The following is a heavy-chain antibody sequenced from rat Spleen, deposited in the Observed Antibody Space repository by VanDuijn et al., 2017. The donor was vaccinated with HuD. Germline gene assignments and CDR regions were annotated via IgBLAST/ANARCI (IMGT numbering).Heavy chain of an antibody. Sequence: EVQLVESGGGLVQPGRSLKLSCAASGFTFSDYAMAWVRQAPKKGLEWVATIIYDGGSTYYRDSVKGRFTISRHTTEGSLNLEMDSLRSEDTATYYCVRYSGKYYGYNFLDYWGQGVMVTVSS. V-gene: IGHV5-17*01. CDR1: GFTFSDYA. J-gene: IGHJ2*01. D-gene: IGHD1-9*01. CDR3: VRYSGKYYGYNFLDY. CDR2: IIYDGGST.